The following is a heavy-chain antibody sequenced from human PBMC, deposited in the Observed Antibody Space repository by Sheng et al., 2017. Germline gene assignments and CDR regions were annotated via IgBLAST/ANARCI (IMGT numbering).Heavy chain of an antibody. J-gene: IGHJ5*02. CDR2: YIIVGPP. D-gene: IGHD6-19*01. V-gene: IGHV4-39*01. CDR1: GGSISGNGYY. CDR3: ARWRGGCEWLDP. Sequence: HLQLQESGPGLVKPSETLSLTCTVSGGSISGNGYYWDGSASPQGRGWSGLGIYIIVGPPTTIRPSRVESPCPQTRPRNQFSLKLTSVTATDTAVYYCARWRGGCEWLDPWGQGTLVTVSS.